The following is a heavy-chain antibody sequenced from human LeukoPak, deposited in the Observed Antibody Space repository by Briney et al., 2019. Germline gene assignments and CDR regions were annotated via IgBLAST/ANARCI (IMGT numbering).Heavy chain of an antibody. Sequence: GASVKVSCKASGYTFTGYYMHWVRQAPGQGLEWMGWINPNSGGTNYAQKFQGRVTMTRDTSISTAYMELSRLRSDDTAVYYCARMVGVVIADAFDIWGQGTMVTVSS. D-gene: IGHD2-21*01. CDR1: GYTFTGYY. CDR3: ARMVGVVIADAFDI. V-gene: IGHV1-2*02. CDR2: INPNSGGT. J-gene: IGHJ3*02.